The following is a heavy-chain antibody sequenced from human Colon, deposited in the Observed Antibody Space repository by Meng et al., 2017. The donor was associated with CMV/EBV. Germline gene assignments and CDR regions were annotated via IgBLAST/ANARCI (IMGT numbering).Heavy chain of an antibody. J-gene: IGHJ4*02. CDR1: GFTISSYA. CDR3: TTRVGADLDY. V-gene: IGHV3-30*04. D-gene: IGHD1-26*01. Sequence: GESLKISCEVSGFTISSYAFHWVRQAPGKGLEWVTVISYDGSDIHYTDSVRGRFIISRDNSKNTVFLQMNSLRVEDTAVYYCTTRVGADLDYWGQGTLVTVSS. CDR2: ISYDGSDI.